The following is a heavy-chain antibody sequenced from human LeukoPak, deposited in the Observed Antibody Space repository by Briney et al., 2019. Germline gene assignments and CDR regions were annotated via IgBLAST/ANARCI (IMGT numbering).Heavy chain of an antibody. D-gene: IGHD3-22*01. CDR3: AKDARITMIGVVRGARPYYFDY. V-gene: IGHV3-30*02. J-gene: IGHJ4*02. CDR2: IRYDGSIK. CDR1: GITFSRYG. Sequence: GGSLRLSCAASGITFSRYGMHWVRQAPGKGLEWVTFIRYDGSIKYYADSVKGRFTISRDNSKNTLYLQMNSLRVEDTAVYYCAKDARITMIGVVRGARPYYFDYWGQGTLVTVSS.